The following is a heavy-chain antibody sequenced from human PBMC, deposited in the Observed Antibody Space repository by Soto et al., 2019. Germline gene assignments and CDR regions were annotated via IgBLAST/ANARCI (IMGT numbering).Heavy chain of an antibody. J-gene: IGHJ6*02. CDR1: GGTFSSYA. V-gene: IGHV1-69*01. Sequence: QVQLVQSGAEVKKPGSSVKVSCKASGGTFSSYAISWVXXXXXXXXXWMXGIIPIPGXANYAQKFQGRVTITADESTSTAYMELSSLRSEDTAVYYCARSQGSSTSLEIYYYYYYGMDVWGQGTTVTVSS. CDR2: IIPIPGXA. CDR3: ARSQGSSTSLEIYYYYYYGMDV. D-gene: IGHD2-2*01.